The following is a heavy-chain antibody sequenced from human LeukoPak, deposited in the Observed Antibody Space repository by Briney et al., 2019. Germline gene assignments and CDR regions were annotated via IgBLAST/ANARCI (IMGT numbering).Heavy chain of an antibody. Sequence: TGGSLGLSCAASGFTFSSYSMNWVRQAPGKGLEWVSAISGSGGSTYYADSVKGRFTISRDNSKNTLYLQMNSLRAEDTAVYYCAKDLDVVVDYRGQGTLVTVSS. V-gene: IGHV3-23*01. D-gene: IGHD2-2*01. CDR1: GFTFSSYS. J-gene: IGHJ4*02. CDR3: AKDLDVVVDY. CDR2: ISGSGGST.